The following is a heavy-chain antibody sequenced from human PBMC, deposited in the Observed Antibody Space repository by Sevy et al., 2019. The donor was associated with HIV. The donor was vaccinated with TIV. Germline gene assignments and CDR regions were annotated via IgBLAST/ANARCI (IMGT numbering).Heavy chain of an antibody. CDR3: ARGTTMIGHGVLSYGMDV. Sequence: ASVKVSCKASGYIFTSYGISWVRQAPGQGLEWMGWISNYNGNTNYAQKVQDRVTMTTDTSTSTAYMELRSLRSDDTAVYYCARGTTMIGHGVLSYGMDVWGQGTTVTVSS. CDR2: ISNYNGNT. V-gene: IGHV1-18*01. J-gene: IGHJ6*02. D-gene: IGHD3-22*01. CDR1: GYIFTSYG.